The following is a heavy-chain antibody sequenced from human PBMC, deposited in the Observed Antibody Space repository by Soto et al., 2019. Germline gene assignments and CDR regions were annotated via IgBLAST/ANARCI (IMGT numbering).Heavy chain of an antibody. V-gene: IGHV3-72*01. CDR3: ARVALSGDPRKYFDY. D-gene: IGHD4-17*01. J-gene: IGHJ4*02. CDR2: TRNKANSYST. CDR1: GFTFSDHY. Sequence: EVQLVESGGGLVQPGGSLRLCCAASGFTFSDHYMDWVRQAPGKGLEWVGRTRNKANSYSTEYAASVKGRFTISRDDSKNSLYLQMNSLKTEDTAVYYCARVALSGDPRKYFDYRGQGTLVSVSS.